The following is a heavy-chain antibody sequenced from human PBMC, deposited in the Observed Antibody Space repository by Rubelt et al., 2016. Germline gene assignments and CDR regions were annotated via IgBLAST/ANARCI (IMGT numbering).Heavy chain of an antibody. J-gene: IGHJ4*02. V-gene: IGHV4-39*07. Sequence: QLQLQESGPGLVKPSETLSLTCIVSGGSIRSTSHYWGWIRQPPGKGLEWIASIYFSGSIYYNPSLKSRVTISVDTSKNQFSLKLSSVTAADTAVYYCARDIVGATGGYWGQGTLVTVSS. CDR2: IYFSGSI. CDR3: ARDIVGATGGY. CDR1: GGSIRSTSHY. D-gene: IGHD1-26*01.